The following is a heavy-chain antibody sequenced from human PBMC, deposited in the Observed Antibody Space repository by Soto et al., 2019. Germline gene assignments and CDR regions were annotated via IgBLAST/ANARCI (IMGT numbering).Heavy chain of an antibody. CDR1: GYSFTSYW. CDR3: ASSPYSSLSYYYGMDV. J-gene: IGHJ6*02. Sequence: LKISCKGSGYSFTSYWIGWVRQMPGKGLEWMGIIYPGDSDTRYSPSFQGQVTISADKSISTAYLQWSSLKASDTAMYYCASSPYSSLSYYYGMDVWGQGTTVTVSS. D-gene: IGHD6-6*01. V-gene: IGHV5-51*01. CDR2: IYPGDSDT.